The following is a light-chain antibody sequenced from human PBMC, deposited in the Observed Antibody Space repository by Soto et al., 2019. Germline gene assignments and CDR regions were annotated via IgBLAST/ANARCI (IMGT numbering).Light chain of an antibody. Sequence: IVMTQSPVTLSVSPGERATLSCRASHDVSSRLAWYQQQPGQAPRLLIYDASTRATGLPARFSGSGSGTEFTLTISRLQSEDFAVYYCQHYTNWPLTFGGGTKVEIK. CDR1: HDVSSR. CDR3: QHYTNWPLT. V-gene: IGKV3-15*01. J-gene: IGKJ4*01. CDR2: DAS.